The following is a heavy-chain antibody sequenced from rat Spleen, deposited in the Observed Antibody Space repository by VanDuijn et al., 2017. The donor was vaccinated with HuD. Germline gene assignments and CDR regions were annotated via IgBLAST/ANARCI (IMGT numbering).Heavy chain of an antibody. CDR3: ARGSADY. Sequence: QVQLKESGPVLVQASETLSLTCTVSGFSLTNYGVIWVRQPPGKGLEWMGVMWRGGSTEYNSALRSRLTISRDTSKNQVFLKMNSLQTEDTAMYFCARGSADYWGQGVMVTVSS. CDR1: GFSLTNYG. V-gene: IGHV2-45*01. J-gene: IGHJ2*01. CDR2: MWRGGST.